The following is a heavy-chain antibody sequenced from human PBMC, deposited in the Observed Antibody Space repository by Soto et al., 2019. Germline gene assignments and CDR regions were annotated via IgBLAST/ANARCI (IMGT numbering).Heavy chain of an antibody. V-gene: IGHV3-33*01. J-gene: IGHJ4*02. Sequence: GGSLRLSCAASGFTFSSYGMHWVRQAPGKGLEWVAVIWYDGSNKYYADSVKGRFTISRDNSKNTLYLQMNSLRAEDTAVYYCARVQVPGDCSGGSCYSFDYWGQGTLVTVSS. CDR1: GFTFSSYG. D-gene: IGHD2-15*01. CDR2: IWYDGSNK. CDR3: ARVQVPGDCSGGSCYSFDY.